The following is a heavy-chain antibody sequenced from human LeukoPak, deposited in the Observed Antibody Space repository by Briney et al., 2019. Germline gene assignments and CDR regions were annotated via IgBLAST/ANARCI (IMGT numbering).Heavy chain of an antibody. D-gene: IGHD3-22*01. J-gene: IGHJ4*02. V-gene: IGHV1-8*03. CDR2: MNPNSGNT. CDR1: GYTFTSYD. Sequence: ASEKGSCEASGYTFTSYDINWVRQATGQGLEWMGWMNPNSGNTGYAQKFQGRVTITRNTPISTAYMELSSLRSEDTAVYYCARGSFGRWYDSSGYYGYWGQGTLVTVSS. CDR3: ARGSFGRWYDSSGYYGY.